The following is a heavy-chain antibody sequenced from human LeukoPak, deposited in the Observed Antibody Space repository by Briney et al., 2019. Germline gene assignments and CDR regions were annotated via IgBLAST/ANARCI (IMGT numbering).Heavy chain of an antibody. J-gene: IGHJ4*02. CDR1: GFTFSSYS. D-gene: IGHD3-3*02. V-gene: IGHV3-48*04. CDR2: ISGTI. Sequence: GGSLRLSCAASGFTFSSYSMNWVRQAPGKGLEWVSYISGTIYYADSVKGRFTISRDNAKNSLYLQMNSLRAEDTAVYYCARDVHYSFDYWGQGTLVTVSS. CDR3: ARDVHYSFDY.